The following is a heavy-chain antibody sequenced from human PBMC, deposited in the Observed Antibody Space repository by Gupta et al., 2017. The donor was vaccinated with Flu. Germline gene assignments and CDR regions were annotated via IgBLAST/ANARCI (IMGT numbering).Heavy chain of an antibody. CDR3: VKGAWLDY. V-gene: IGHV3-23*01. J-gene: IGHJ4*02. CDR1: GSSFSTCG. CDR2: IMGRDGST. D-gene: IGHD5-12*01. Sequence: LASGGGLAQPGEARRISCEAYGSSFSTCGMSWVRQAPGKGLDWVSVIMGRDGSTYYADSVKGRFTVSKDNSRNILYLQMNTLRAEDTAKYYCVKGAWLDYWGQGALVTVSS.